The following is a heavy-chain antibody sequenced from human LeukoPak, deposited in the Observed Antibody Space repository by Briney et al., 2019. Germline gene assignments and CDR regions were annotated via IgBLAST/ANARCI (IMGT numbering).Heavy chain of an antibody. V-gene: IGHV3-21*01. CDR2: ISSSSSYI. Sequence: GGSLRLSCAASGFTFSSYSMNWVRQAPGKGLEWVSSISSSSSYIYYADSVKGRFTISRDNAKNSLYLQMDSLRAEDTAVYYCARDRSTMVRGVIVYWGQGTLVTVSS. CDR1: GFTFSSYS. J-gene: IGHJ4*02. D-gene: IGHD3-10*01. CDR3: ARDRSTMVRGVIVY.